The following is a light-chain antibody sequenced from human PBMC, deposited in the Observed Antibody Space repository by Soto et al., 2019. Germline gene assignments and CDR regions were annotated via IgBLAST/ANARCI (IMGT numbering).Light chain of an antibody. J-gene: IGKJ2*01. V-gene: IGKV3-20*01. CDR1: HSVSSTY. Sequence: EIVLTQSPGTLSLSPGERATLSCRASHSVSSTYLAWYQQKPGQAPRLLLYGASSRATGIPDRFSGSGSVTDFTLTISRLEPEDFGVYYCQQYGSSPPYTFGQGTKLEIK. CDR2: GAS. CDR3: QQYGSSPPYT.